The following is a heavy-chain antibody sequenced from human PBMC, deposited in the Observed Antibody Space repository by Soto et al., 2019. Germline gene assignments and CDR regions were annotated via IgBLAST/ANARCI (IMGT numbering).Heavy chain of an antibody. CDR1: GDPITSGGFY. D-gene: IGHD3-10*01. J-gene: IGHJ5*02. Sequence: QVQLQESRLGLVKPSETLSLTCTLSGDPITSGGFYWTWIRQHPAKGLEWIGYIYYSGVTYYNPSLKSRATISVDTFKNQFSLNLSSVSAADTAMYYCARDLRGRRSGRFDPWGQGTLVTVSS. CDR2: IYYSGVT. CDR3: ARDLRGRRSGRFDP. V-gene: IGHV4-31*03.